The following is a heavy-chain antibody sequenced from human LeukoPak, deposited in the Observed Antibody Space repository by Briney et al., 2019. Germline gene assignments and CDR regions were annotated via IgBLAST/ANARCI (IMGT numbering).Heavy chain of an antibody. CDR2: IKPDGSEK. CDR3: VRGGTYWTVS. CDR1: GFVFSASY. V-gene: IGHV3-7*01. J-gene: IGHJ5*01. Sequence: GSLRLSCAASGFVFSASYMSWVRKAPGKGLEWVVTIKPDGSEKYHVDSVSGRFTISRDNTNDSLFLQMNSLRVDDTAVYYCVRGGTYWTVSWGQGTLVNVS.